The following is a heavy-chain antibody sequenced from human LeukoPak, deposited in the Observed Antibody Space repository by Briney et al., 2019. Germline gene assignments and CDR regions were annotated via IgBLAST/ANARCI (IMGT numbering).Heavy chain of an antibody. CDR3: IKDMGYCSGGSCYRWFDS. CDR1: GFTFSSYS. D-gene: IGHD2-15*01. CDR2: ISTSSSII. V-gene: IGHV3-48*01. J-gene: IGHJ5*01. Sequence: PGGSLRLSCAASGFTFSSYSMSWVRQAPGKGLEWVSYISTSSSIIYYADFVKGRFTISRDDAKNSVSLQMNSLRAEDTAVYYCIKDMGYCSGGSCYRWFDSWGQGTLVTVSS.